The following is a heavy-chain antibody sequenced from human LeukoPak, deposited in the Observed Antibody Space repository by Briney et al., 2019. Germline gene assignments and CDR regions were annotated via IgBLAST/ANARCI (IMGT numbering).Heavy chain of an antibody. Sequence: GGSLRLSCAASGFTVSSNYMSWVRQAPGKGLEWVSAISGSGGSTSYADSVKGRFTISRDNSKNTLYLQMNSLRAEDTAIYYCAKGVTGGGSFYFDYWGQGTLVTVSS. D-gene: IGHD3-16*01. CDR2: ISGSGGST. J-gene: IGHJ4*02. CDR3: AKGVTGGGSFYFDY. V-gene: IGHV3-23*01. CDR1: GFTVSSNY.